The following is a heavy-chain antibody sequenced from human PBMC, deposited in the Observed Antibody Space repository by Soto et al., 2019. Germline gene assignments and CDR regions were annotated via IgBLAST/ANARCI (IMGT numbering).Heavy chain of an antibody. CDR1: GGSISSYH. CDR3: AREFGDKGNYEAY. V-gene: IGHV4-4*07. D-gene: IGHD1-7*01. J-gene: IGHJ4*02. CDR2: MYSTGNT. Sequence: PSETLSLTCSVSGGSISSYHWSWIRQPAGKGLEWIGRMYSTGNTNYNPSLKSRVTVSIDTSKNQFFLRLNSVTDADSAVYYCAREFGDKGNYEAYWGQGTSVTVSS.